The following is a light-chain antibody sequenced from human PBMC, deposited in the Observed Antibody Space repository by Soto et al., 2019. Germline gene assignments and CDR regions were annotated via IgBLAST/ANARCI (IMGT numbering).Light chain of an antibody. CDR3: QQLAIWPLR. J-gene: IGKJ4*01. CDR2: GAS. V-gene: IGKV3-20*01. CDR1: QSVSRR. Sequence: EIVMTQSPGTRSLSPGERATLSCGASQSVSRRLAWYQQKPGQAPRLLISGASTRATGIPDRFSGSGSGTDFTLTISRLEKEDVEVYYGQQLAIWPLRVGGGTKVDIK.